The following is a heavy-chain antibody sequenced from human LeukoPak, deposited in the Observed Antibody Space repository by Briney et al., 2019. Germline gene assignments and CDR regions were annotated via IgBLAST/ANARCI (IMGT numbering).Heavy chain of an antibody. D-gene: IGHD3-22*01. Sequence: GGSLRLSCAASGFTFSGYWMTWVRQAPGKGLEWVANINHDGSETHYVDSVKGRFTISRDNAKNSLYLQMNSLRAEDTAVYYCARDYPEYYDSSGYSDYWGQGTLVTVSS. CDR2: INHDGSET. CDR1: GFTFSGYW. CDR3: ARDYPEYYDSSGYSDY. J-gene: IGHJ4*02. V-gene: IGHV3-7*01.